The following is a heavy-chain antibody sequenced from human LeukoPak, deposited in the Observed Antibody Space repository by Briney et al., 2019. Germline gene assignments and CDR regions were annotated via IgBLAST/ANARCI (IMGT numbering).Heavy chain of an antibody. V-gene: IGHV3-64D*09. D-gene: IGHD3-10*01. CDR2: ISSNGGST. J-gene: IGHJ4*02. CDR1: GFTFSSYA. Sequence: GGSLRLSCSASGFTFSSYAMHWVRQAPGKGLEYVSAISSNGGSTYYADSVKGRFTISRENSKNTLYLQMSSLRAEDTAVYYCARDGWFGELSQTVGFLDYWGQGTLVTVSS. CDR3: ARDGWFGELSQTVGFLDY.